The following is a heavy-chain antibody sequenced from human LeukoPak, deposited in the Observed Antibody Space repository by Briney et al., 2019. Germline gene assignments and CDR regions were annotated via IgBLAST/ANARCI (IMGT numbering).Heavy chain of an antibody. J-gene: IGHJ6*02. Sequence: PSETLSLTCTVSGGSISSYYWSSIRQPPGKGLEWIGYIYYSGSTNYNPSLKSRVTISVDTSKNQFSLKLSSVTAADTAVYYCARHPEGMDVWGQGTTVTVSS. CDR2: IYYSGST. CDR1: GGSISSYY. V-gene: IGHV4-59*08. CDR3: ARHPEGMDV.